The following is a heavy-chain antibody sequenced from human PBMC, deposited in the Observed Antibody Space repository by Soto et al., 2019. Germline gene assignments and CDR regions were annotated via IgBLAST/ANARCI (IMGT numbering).Heavy chain of an antibody. CDR3: AREAAMVEAFDI. J-gene: IGHJ3*02. D-gene: IGHD5-18*01. CDR2: ISYDGSNK. Sequence: VQLVESGGGVVQPGRSLRLSCAASGFTFSSYAMHWVRQAPGKGLEWVAVISYDGSNKYYADSVKGRFTISRDNSKNTLYLQMNSLRAEDTAVYYCAREAAMVEAFDIWGQGTMVTVSS. V-gene: IGHV3-30-3*01. CDR1: GFTFSSYA.